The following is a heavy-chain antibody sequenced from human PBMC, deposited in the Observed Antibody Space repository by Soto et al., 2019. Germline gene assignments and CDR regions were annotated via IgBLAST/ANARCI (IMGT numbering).Heavy chain of an antibody. D-gene: IGHD2-21*01. Sequence: QVQLQESGPGLVKPSQTLSLTCTVSGDSISSGGYYWTWIRQHPGKGLEWIGYIYYSGSTYYNPSLESRVTISVDTSKKQFFLQLRSVTAADTAVYYCARHSLTGPGYWGQGTLVTVSS. CDR2: IYYSGST. J-gene: IGHJ4*02. CDR1: GDSISSGGYY. V-gene: IGHV4-31*03. CDR3: ARHSLTGPGY.